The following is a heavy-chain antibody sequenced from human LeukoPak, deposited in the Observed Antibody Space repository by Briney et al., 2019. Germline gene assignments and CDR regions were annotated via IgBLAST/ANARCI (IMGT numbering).Heavy chain of an antibody. CDR1: GGSISSGGYY. D-gene: IGHD3-3*01. CDR3: ARVTRFVEWLFGKNNYYYYLHV. CDR2: IYDSGST. Sequence: SETLSLTCTVSGGSISSGGYYWSWIRQHPGKGLEGIGYIYDSGSTYYKAYLKSRVTISVATSKNQFSLKLSYVPAADTAVSYCARVTRFVEWLFGKNNYYYYLHVWGKGTTVTVPS. J-gene: IGHJ6*03. V-gene: IGHV4-31*03.